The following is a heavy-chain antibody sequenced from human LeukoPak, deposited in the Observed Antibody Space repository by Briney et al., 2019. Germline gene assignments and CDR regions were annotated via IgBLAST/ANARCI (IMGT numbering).Heavy chain of an antibody. CDR2: INPNINGT. CDR3: ARERTPGSGYGVDY. Sequence: ASVKVSCKASGYTFTGYYIHWVRQAPGQGLEWMGWINPNINGTNYAQKSQGRVTMTGDRSISTAYMELSRLRSDDTAVYYCARERTPGSGYGVDYWGQGTVVTVSS. J-gene: IGHJ4*02. V-gene: IGHV1-2*02. D-gene: IGHD6-25*01. CDR1: GYTFTGYY.